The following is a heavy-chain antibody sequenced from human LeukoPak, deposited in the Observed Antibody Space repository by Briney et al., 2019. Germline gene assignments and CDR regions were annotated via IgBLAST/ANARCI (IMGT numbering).Heavy chain of an antibody. J-gene: IGHJ4*02. Sequence: RRASVKVSCKASGYTFTGYYMHWVRQAPGQGLEWMGWINPNSGGTNYAQKFQGRVTMTRDTSISTAYMELSRLRSDDTAVYYCARGRGGISYLGPPDYWGQGTLVTVSS. CDR3: ARGRGGISYLGPPDY. CDR1: GYTFTGYY. D-gene: IGHD5-18*01. CDR2: INPNSGGT. V-gene: IGHV1-2*02.